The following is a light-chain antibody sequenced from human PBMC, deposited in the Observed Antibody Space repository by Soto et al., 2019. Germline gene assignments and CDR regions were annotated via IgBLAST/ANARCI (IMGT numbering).Light chain of an antibody. CDR2: GAT. V-gene: IGKV1-39*01. CDR3: QQSYTTPWT. J-gene: IGKJ1*01. Sequence: DIQMTQSPSSLSASVGDRVTITCRASQNISYYLNWFQQKSGKAPNLLIYGATTLHIGVPSRFSGSGSGTDFSLTISSLQTEDFAGYYCQQSYTTPWTFGQGSNVDVK. CDR1: QNISYY.